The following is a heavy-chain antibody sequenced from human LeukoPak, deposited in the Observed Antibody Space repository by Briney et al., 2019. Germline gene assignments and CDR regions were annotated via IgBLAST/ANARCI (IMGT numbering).Heavy chain of an antibody. Sequence: GGPLRLSCAGSGFTFSSYSMHWFRQAPGRGLEWVSYISTSSNTIYYADSVKGRFTISRDNARNSLYLQMNSLRDEDTAVYYCARGGQRAFDIWGQGTMVTVSS. CDR3: ARGGQRAFDI. V-gene: IGHV3-48*02. CDR1: GFTFSSYS. D-gene: IGHD5-24*01. CDR2: ISTSSNTI. J-gene: IGHJ3*02.